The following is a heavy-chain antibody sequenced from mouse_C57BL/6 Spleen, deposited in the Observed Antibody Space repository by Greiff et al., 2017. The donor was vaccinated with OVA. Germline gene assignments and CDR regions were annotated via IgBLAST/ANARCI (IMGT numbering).Heavy chain of an antibody. CDR3: ARRDWDDGYFDY. CDR1: GFTFSDHS. Sequence: EVQLVESGGGLVQPGGSLKLSCAASGFTFSDHSMYWVRQTPEKRLEWVAYISNGGGSTYYPDTVKGRFTISRDNAKNTLYLQMSRLKSEDTAMYYCARRDWDDGYFDYWGQGTTLTVSS. V-gene: IGHV5-12*01. D-gene: IGHD4-1*01. J-gene: IGHJ2*01. CDR2: ISNGGGST.